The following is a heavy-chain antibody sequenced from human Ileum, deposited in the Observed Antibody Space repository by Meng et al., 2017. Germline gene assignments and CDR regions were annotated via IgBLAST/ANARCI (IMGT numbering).Heavy chain of an antibody. D-gene: IGHD3-22*01. Sequence: QGLWQAAGPRLVTPSGTLSLTCAVCGTWWSWVRQPPGKGLGWIGEIFQSGRTNYNPSLKSRVTISIDKSKSQISLQLSAVTAADTAVYSCATSNDRDVYYLGYWGQGTLVTVSS. CDR1: GTW. J-gene: IGHJ4*02. CDR3: ATSNDRDVYYLGY. CDR2: IFQSGRT. V-gene: IGHV4-4*02.